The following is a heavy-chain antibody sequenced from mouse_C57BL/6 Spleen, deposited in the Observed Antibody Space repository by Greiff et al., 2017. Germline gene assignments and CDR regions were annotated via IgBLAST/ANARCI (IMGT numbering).Heavy chain of an antibody. CDR3: ASGGIYYDYDDAWFAY. J-gene: IGHJ3*01. Sequence: VQLKESGPELVKPGASVKISCKASGYSFTDYNMNWVKQSNGKSLEWIGVINPNYGTTSYNQKFKGKATLTVDKSSSTAYMQLNSLTSEDSAVYYCASGGIYYDYDDAWFAYWGQGTLVTVSA. V-gene: IGHV1-39*01. D-gene: IGHD2-4*01. CDR2: INPNYGTT. CDR1: GYSFTDYN.